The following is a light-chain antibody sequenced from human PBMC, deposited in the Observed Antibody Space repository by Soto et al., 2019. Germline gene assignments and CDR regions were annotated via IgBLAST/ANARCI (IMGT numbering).Light chain of an antibody. CDR2: DVT. Sequence: QSALTQPGSVSGSPGQWITISCTGTSNDVGTYSYVSWYQQHPGKAPKLIIYDVTNRPSGVSTRFSASKSGNTASLTISGLQAEDEADYYCSSYTINSSLYVFGTGTKVTVL. V-gene: IGLV2-14*03. CDR1: SNDVGTYSY. CDR3: SSYTINSSLYV. J-gene: IGLJ1*01.